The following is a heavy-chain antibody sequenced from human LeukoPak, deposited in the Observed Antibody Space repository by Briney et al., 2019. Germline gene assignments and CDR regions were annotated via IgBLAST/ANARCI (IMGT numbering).Heavy chain of an antibody. CDR2: INWNGGST. Sequence: GGSLRLSCAASGFTFDDYGMSWVRQAPGKGLEWGSGINWNGGSTGYADSVKGRFPISRDNAKNSLYLQMNSLRAEDTALYYCAKRGPVVIGAFDIWGQGTMVTVSS. CDR1: GFTFDDYG. CDR3: AKRGPVVIGAFDI. J-gene: IGHJ3*02. D-gene: IGHD4-23*01. V-gene: IGHV3-20*04.